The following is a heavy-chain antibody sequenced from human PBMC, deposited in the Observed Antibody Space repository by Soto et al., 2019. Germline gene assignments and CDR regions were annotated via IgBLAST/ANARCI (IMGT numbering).Heavy chain of an antibody. Sequence: PGGSLRLSCAASGFTFSSYWMSWVRQAPGKGLEWVANIKQDGSEKWYVDSVKGRFTISRDNAKNSLYLQMKSLRAEDTAVYFCARGDYYDTSGPFSDAFDIWGQGKMVTVSS. J-gene: IGHJ3*02. V-gene: IGHV3-7*04. CDR1: GFTFSSYW. CDR2: IKQDGSEK. D-gene: IGHD3-22*01. CDR3: ARGDYYDTSGPFSDAFDI.